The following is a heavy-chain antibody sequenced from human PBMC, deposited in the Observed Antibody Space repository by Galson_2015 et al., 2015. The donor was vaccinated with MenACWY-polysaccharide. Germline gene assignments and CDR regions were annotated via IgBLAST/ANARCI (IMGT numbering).Heavy chain of an antibody. J-gene: IGHJ6*02. CDR2: INHSGST. D-gene: IGHD3-16*02. CDR1: GGSFSGYY. CDR3: ARIKLYYDYVWGSYRPPHYYGMDV. Sequence: ETLSLTCAVYGGSFSGYYWSWIRQPPGKGLEWIGEINHSGSTNYNPSLKSRVTISVDTSKNQFSLKLSSVTAADTAVYYCARIKLYYDYVWGSYRPPHYYGMDVWGQGTTVTVSS. V-gene: IGHV4-34*01.